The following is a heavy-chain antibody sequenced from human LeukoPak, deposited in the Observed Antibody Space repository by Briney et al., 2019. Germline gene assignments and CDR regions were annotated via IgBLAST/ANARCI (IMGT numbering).Heavy chain of an antibody. J-gene: IGHJ3*02. CDR2: IYYSGNT. CDR1: GVSIRSSNSY. CDR3: ARPDYGDLPSQDAFDI. Sequence: SETLSLTCTVSGVSIRSSNSYWGWIRQPPGKGLEWIGSIYYSGNTYYNASLKSQVSISIDTSKNQFSLKLTSVTAADTAVYYCARPDYGDLPSQDAFDIWGQGTMVTVSS. D-gene: IGHD4-17*01. V-gene: IGHV4-39*01.